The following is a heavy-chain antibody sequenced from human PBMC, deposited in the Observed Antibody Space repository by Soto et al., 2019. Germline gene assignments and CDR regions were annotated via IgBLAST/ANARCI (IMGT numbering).Heavy chain of an antibody. CDR2: ISSSGSTI. J-gene: IGHJ4*02. CDR3: ARVETATTHVY. V-gene: IGHV3-48*03. D-gene: IGHD6-25*01. Sequence: EVQLVESGGGLVQPGGSLRLSCAASGFTFSSYEINWVRQAPGKGLEWVSYISSSGSTIYYADSVKGRFTISRDNAKNSLYLQMNSLRAEDTAVYYCARVETATTHVYWGQGTLVTVSS. CDR1: GFTFSSYE.